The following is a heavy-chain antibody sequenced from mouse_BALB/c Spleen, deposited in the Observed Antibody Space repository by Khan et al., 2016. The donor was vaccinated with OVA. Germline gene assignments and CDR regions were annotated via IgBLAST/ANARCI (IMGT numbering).Heavy chain of an antibody. CDR1: GYAFTNYQ. Sequence: QVRLQQSGAELVKPGASVKLSCKASGYAFTNYQMYWVKQRPGQGLEWIGEINPSNGGTNFTEKFKSKATLTVDKSSSTAYMQLSRLTSEDSAVYYCTGGGYRGFAYWGQGTLVTVSA. D-gene: IGHD3-1*01. V-gene: IGHV1S81*02. CDR3: TGGGYRGFAY. CDR2: INPSNGGT. J-gene: IGHJ3*01.